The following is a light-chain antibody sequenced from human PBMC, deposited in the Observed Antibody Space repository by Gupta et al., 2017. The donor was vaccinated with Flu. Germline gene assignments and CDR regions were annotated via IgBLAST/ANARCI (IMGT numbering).Light chain of an antibody. CDR2: DAS. J-gene: IGKJ3*01. V-gene: IGKV3-11*01. CDR1: QNVNIY. Sequence: PATLSLSPGESATLSCRASQNVNIYLAWFQQKPDQAPRLLIYDASNRATGIPARFSGSGSGTDFTLTISSLEPEDFAVYYCQQRNSLPLTFGPGTKVEFK. CDR3: QQRNSLPLT.